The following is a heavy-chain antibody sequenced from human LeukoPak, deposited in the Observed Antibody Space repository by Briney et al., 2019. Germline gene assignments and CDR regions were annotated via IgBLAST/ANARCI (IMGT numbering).Heavy chain of an antibody. J-gene: IGHJ5*02. CDR2: IGAYNGNT. Sequence: ASVKVSCKASGYTFTSYGISWVRQAPGQGLEWMGWIGAYNGNTNYAQKLQGRVTMTTDTSTSTAYMELRSLRSDDTAVYYCARDLPLIVVVPAATKRNWFDPWGQGTLVTVSS. CDR1: GYTFTSYG. D-gene: IGHD2-2*01. CDR3: ARDLPLIVVVPAATKRNWFDP. V-gene: IGHV1-18*04.